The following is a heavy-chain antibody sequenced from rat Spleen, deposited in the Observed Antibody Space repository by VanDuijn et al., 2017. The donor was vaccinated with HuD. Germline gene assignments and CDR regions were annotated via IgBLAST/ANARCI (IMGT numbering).Heavy chain of an antibody. Sequence: EVQLVESGGGLVQPGRSLKLSCVASGFTFNNYWMTWIRQAPTKGLEWVAYISTGGDNTYYPDSVKGRFTISRDIAKSTLYLQMSKLGSEDTGIYYCVREERGVDYWGQGVMVTVSS. CDR2: ISTGGDNT. CDR1: GFTFNNYW. V-gene: IGHV5-31*01. J-gene: IGHJ2*01. CDR3: VREERGVDY.